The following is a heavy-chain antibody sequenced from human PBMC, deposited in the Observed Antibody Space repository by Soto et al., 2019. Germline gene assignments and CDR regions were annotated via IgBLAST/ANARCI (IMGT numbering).Heavy chain of an antibody. Sequence: SETLSLTCAVSGGSISSGGYSWSWIRQPPGKGLEWIGYIYHSGSTYYNPSLKSRVSISVDTSKNHFSLKLSSVTAADTAVYYCAREGLDGLYYYDSSGYSPLYYWGQGTLVTVS. J-gene: IGHJ4*02. D-gene: IGHD3-22*01. CDR2: IYHSGST. CDR1: GGSISSGGYS. V-gene: IGHV4-30-2*05. CDR3: AREGLDGLYYYDSSGYSPLYY.